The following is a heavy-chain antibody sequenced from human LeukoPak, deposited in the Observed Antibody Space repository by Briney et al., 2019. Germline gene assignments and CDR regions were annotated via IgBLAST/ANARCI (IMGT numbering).Heavy chain of an antibody. CDR3: ARHMSVTYDAFDL. D-gene: IGHD2-21*02. CDR1: GGSTTGYF. J-gene: IGHJ3*01. Sequence: PSETLSLTCTISGGSTTGYFWSWIRQPPGKGLEWIGYVFYSGGTLYNSSLDSRVTISVDTSKTQFSLELTSVTAADTAVYYCARHMSVTYDAFDLWGRGTMVTVSS. CDR2: VFYSGGT. V-gene: IGHV4-59*08.